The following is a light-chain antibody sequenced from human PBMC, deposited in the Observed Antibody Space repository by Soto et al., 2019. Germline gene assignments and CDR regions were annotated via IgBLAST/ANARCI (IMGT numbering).Light chain of an antibody. Sequence: DIQLTQFPSTLSASVGDKVTVTCRASESVNRWLAWYQQKPGKAPKLLIYKASTLENGVPSRFRGSGSGTEFTLTISSLQPDDFATYYCHQYNSYSTFGGGTKVYIK. CDR1: ESVNRW. CDR2: KAS. CDR3: HQYNSYST. J-gene: IGKJ4*01. V-gene: IGKV1-5*03.